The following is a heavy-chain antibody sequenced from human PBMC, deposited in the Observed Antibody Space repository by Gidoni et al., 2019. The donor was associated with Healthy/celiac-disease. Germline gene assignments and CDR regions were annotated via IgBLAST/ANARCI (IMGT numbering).Heavy chain of an antibody. Sequence: QVQLVQSGAEVKKPGSSVKVSCKASGGTFSSYAISWVRQAPGQGLEWMGGIIPIFGTANYAQKFQGRVTITADESTSTAYMELSSLRSEDTAVYYCARDPYYGSGSYYPHSSPHFDYWGQGTLVTVSS. CDR3: ARDPYYGSGSYYPHSSPHFDY. J-gene: IGHJ4*02. CDR2: IIPIFGTA. CDR1: GGTFSSYA. V-gene: IGHV1-69*01. D-gene: IGHD3-10*01.